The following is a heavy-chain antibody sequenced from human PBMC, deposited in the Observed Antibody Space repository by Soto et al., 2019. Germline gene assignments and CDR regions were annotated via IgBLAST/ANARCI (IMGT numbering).Heavy chain of an antibody. CDR2: VSGRGGCT. D-gene: IGHD4-17*01. J-gene: IGHJ6*01. CDR1: GFTFNHYA. V-gene: IGHV3-23*01. CDR3: AKDSTVTTSLYFYYYGFDV. Sequence: VQLLESGGGLVQPGGSLRLACTASGFTFNHYAMSLVRQAPGKGLEWVSAVSGRGGCTKYADCVKGRFIISRDNSNNTLYLQMDSLRGEDTAVYYCAKDSTVTTSLYFYYYGFDVWGQGATVTVSS.